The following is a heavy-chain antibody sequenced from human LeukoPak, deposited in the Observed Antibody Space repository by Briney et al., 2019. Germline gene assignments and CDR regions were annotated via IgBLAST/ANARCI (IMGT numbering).Heavy chain of an antibody. Sequence: GGSLRLSCAASGFTFSSYSMNWVRQAPGKGLEWVSAISGDSRYIYYADSVRGRFTISRDNAENSLYLQVHSLRAEDTAVYYCARATGTMAGGAFDIWSQGTMVTVSS. D-gene: IGHD1-7*01. V-gene: IGHV3-21*01. CDR3: ARATGTMAGGAFDI. CDR2: ISGDSRYI. CDR1: GFTFSSYS. J-gene: IGHJ3*02.